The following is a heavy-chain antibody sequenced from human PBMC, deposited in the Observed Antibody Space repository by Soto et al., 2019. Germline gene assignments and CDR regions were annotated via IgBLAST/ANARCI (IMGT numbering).Heavy chain of an antibody. V-gene: IGHV3-23*01. D-gene: IGHD6-6*01. CDR2: ISGSGGST. J-gene: IGHJ4*02. Sequence: GGSLSLSCAASGFTFSSYAMSWVRQAPGKGLEWVSAISGSGGSTYYADSVKGRFTISRDNSKNTLYLQMNSLRAEDTAVYYCASLRRGYSSSGEASWGQGTLVTVS. CDR1: GFTFSSYA. CDR3: ASLRRGYSSSGEAS.